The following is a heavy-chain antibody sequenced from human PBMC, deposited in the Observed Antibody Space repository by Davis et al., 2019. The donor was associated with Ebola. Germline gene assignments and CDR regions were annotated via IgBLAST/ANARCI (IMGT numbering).Heavy chain of an antibody. CDR2: ISSYNGNT. CDR1: GYTFTSYG. D-gene: IGHD1-26*01. CDR3: ARFVGRGLYWFDP. Sequence: ASVKVSCKASGYTFTSYGISWVRQAPGQGLEWMGWISSYNGNTNYAQKLPGRVTMTTDTSTSTAYMALRSLRSDDTAVYYCARFVGRGLYWFDPWGQGTLVTVSS. V-gene: IGHV1-18*01. J-gene: IGHJ5*02.